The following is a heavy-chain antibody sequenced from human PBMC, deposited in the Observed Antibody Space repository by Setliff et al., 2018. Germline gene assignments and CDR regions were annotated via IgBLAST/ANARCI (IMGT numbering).Heavy chain of an antibody. CDR3: VKGTLPYCTGPTCYPLDH. D-gene: IGHD2-8*02. V-gene: IGHV3-23*01. CDR2: ITGDGGAT. CDR1: GFTFSNFA. J-gene: IGHJ4*02. Sequence: GGSLRLSCAASGFTFSNFAMGWVRQGPEKGLEWVSVITGDGGATYYIDSVKGRFTISRDNSENTLYLQMNSLRDADTAIYYCVKGTLPYCTGPTCYPLDHWGQGTLVTVSS.